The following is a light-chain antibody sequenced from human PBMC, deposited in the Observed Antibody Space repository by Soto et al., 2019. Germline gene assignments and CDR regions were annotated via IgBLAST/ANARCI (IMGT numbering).Light chain of an antibody. V-gene: IGLV1-40*01. CDR1: TSNIGAPYD. Sequence: QSVLTQPPSGSGAAGQRVSISCTGSTSNIGAPYDVHWYQHLPGTAPKLLIYGDNNRPSGVPDRFSGSKSGTSASPAITRLQAEDEADYYCQSYDISVHNYVFGTGTKVTVL. CDR2: GDN. J-gene: IGLJ1*01. CDR3: QSYDISVHNYV.